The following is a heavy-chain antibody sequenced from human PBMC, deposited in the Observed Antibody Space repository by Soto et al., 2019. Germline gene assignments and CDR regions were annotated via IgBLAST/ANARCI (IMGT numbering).Heavy chain of an antibody. D-gene: IGHD4-17*01. V-gene: IGHV3-74*01. CDR1: GFTFSNYW. J-gene: IGHJ6*02. Sequence: PGGSLRLSCAASGFTFSNYWMHWVRQPPGKGLVWVSRINGDESSTTYADSVKGRFTISRDNAGNSLFLQMNGLRSDDTALYYCARTTVTPGFYYGMDLWGQGTMVTVSS. CDR3: ARTTVTPGFYYGMDL. CDR2: INGDESST.